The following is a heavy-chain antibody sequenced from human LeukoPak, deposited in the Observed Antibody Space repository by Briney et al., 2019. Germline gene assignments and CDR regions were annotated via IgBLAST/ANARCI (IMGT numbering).Heavy chain of an antibody. Sequence: GGSLRLSCAASGFTFSSYGMHWDRQAPGKGLEWVAVIWYDGSNKYYADSVKGRFTISRDNSKNTLYLQMNSLRAEDTAVYYCARDQEKETGTGAFDIWGQGTMVTVSS. CDR3: ARDQEKETGTGAFDI. CDR2: IWYDGSNK. D-gene: IGHD3-9*01. V-gene: IGHV3-33*01. CDR1: GFTFSSYG. J-gene: IGHJ3*02.